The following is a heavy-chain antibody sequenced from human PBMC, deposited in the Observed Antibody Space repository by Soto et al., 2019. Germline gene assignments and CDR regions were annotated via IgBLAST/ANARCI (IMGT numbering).Heavy chain of an antibody. CDR1: GFTFSSYG. D-gene: IGHD4-17*01. Sequence: PGGSLRLSCAASGFTFSSYGMHWVRQAPGKGLEWVAVISYDGSNKYYADSVKGRFTISRDNSKNTLYLQMNSLRAEDTAVYYCARPMTTVTRTFDYWGQGTLVTVSS. CDR3: ARPMTTVTRTFDY. CDR2: ISYDGSNK. J-gene: IGHJ4*02. V-gene: IGHV3-30*03.